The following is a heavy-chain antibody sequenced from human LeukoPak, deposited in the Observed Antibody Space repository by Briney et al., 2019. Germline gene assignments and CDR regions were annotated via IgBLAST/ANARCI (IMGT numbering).Heavy chain of an antibody. V-gene: IGHV1-69*05. CDR1: GCTFSSYA. J-gene: IGHJ4*02. CDR3: ATGSYRSGWYGLG. Sequence: SVKVSCKASGCTFSSYAISWVRQAPGQGLEWMGRTIPIFGTANYAQKFQGRVTITTDESTSTTYMELSSLRSEDTAVYYCATGSYRSGWYGLGWGQETLVTVSS. CDR2: TIPIFGTA. D-gene: IGHD6-19*01.